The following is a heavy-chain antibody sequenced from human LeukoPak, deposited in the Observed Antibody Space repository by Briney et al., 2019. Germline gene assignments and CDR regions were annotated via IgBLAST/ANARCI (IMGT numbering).Heavy chain of an antibody. CDR1: GGSISSYY. Sequence: SETLSLTCTVSGGSISSYYWSWIRQPPGKGLEWIGEINHSGSTNYNPSLKSRVTISVDTSKNQFSLKLSSVTAVDTAVYYCARLRITMIVVVDLYYFDYWGQGTLVTVSS. CDR2: INHSGST. J-gene: IGHJ4*02. D-gene: IGHD3-22*01. CDR3: ARLRITMIVVVDLYYFDY. V-gene: IGHV4-34*01.